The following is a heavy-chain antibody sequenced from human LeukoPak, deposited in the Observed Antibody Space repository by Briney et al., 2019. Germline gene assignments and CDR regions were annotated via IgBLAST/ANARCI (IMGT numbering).Heavy chain of an antibody. Sequence: PGGSLRLSCAASGFTFSGSAMHWVRQASGRGLEWVGRIRSKANNYATTYGASVKRRFTISRDDSKNTAYLQMNSLKTEDTAVYYCSRLGHDTLTGPIDDWGQGTLVTVSS. CDR3: SRLGHDTLTGPIDD. CDR2: IRSKANNYAT. CDR1: GFTFSGSA. D-gene: IGHD3-9*01. J-gene: IGHJ4*02. V-gene: IGHV3-73*01.